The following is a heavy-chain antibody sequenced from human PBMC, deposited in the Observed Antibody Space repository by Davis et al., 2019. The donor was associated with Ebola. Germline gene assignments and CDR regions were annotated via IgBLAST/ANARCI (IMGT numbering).Heavy chain of an antibody. Sequence: GESLKISCGASGFTFSTFWMSWVRQAPGKGLEWVANINQDGNKRDYVDSVKGRFTISRDNAKNLMYLQMESLRAEDTATYYCAIKKYYYDTSGNGWFGTWGQGTLVSVSS. J-gene: IGHJ5*02. CDR2: INQDGNKR. CDR3: AIKKYYYDTSGNGWFGT. CDR1: GFTFSTFW. D-gene: IGHD3-22*01. V-gene: IGHV3-7*01.